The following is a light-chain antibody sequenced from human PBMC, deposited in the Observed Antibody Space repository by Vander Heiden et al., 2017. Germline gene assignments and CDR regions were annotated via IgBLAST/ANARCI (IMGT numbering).Light chain of an antibody. J-gene: IGKJ3*01. CDR2: AAS. CDR3: QQLNSYPPT. Sequence: DIQLTQSPSFLSASVGDRVTITCRASQGISSYLAWYQQKPGKAPKLLIYAASTLQSGVPSRFSGSGSGTEFTLTISSLQPEDFATYYCQQLNSYPPTFGSGTKVDIK. V-gene: IGKV1-9*01. CDR1: QGISSY.